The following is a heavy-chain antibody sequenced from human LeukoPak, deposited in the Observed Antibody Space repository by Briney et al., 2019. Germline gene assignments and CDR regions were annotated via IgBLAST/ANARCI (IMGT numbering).Heavy chain of an antibody. J-gene: IGHJ4*02. CDR1: GYTFTSYY. CDR3: ARGSRTVRGVIGY. V-gene: IGHV1-8*01. D-gene: IGHD3-10*01. CDR2: MNPNSGNT. Sequence: ASVKVSCKASGYTFTSYYINWVRQATGQGLEWMGWMNPNSGNTSYAQKFQGRVTMTRNTSISTAYMELSRLRSEDTAVYYCARGSRTVRGVIGYWGQGTLVTVSS.